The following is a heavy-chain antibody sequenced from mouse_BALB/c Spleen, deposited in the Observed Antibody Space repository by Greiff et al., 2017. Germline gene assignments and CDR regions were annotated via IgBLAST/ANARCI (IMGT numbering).Heavy chain of an antibody. Sequence: EVQLVESGGGLVQPGGSLKLSCAASGFTFSSYGMSWVRQTPDKRLELVATINSNGGSTYYPDSVKGRFTISRDNAKNTLYLQMSSLKSEDTAMYYCARAYDYDAWFAYWGQGTLVTVSA. CDR1: GFTFSSYG. D-gene: IGHD2-4*01. CDR3: ARAYDYDAWFAY. V-gene: IGHV5-6-3*01. J-gene: IGHJ3*01. CDR2: INSNGGST.